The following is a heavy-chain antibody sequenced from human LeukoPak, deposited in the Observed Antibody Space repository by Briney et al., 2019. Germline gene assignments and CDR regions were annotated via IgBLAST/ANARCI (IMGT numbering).Heavy chain of an antibody. V-gene: IGHV1-2*02. Sequence: GASVKVSCKASGYTFTGYYMHWVRQAPGQGLEWMGWINPNSGGTNYAQKLQGRVTMTTDTSTSTAYMELRSLRSDDTAVYYCARIRGYRYGSRNDYWGQGTLVTVSS. D-gene: IGHD5-18*01. CDR1: GYTFTGYY. CDR2: INPNSGGT. CDR3: ARIRGYRYGSRNDY. J-gene: IGHJ4*02.